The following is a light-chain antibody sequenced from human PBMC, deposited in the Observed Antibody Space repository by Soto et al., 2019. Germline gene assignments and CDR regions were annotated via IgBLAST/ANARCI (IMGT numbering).Light chain of an antibody. J-gene: IGLJ7*01. CDR2: GNS. CDR1: SSNIGAGNV. Sequence: QSVLTQPPSVSGAPGQRVTISCTGSSSNIGAGNVVHWYQQLPGTAPKLLIYGNSNRPSGVPDRFSGSKSGTSASLAITGLQAEDEADYYCQSYDSSLSGAVFGGGTQLTVL. CDR3: QSYDSSLSGAV. V-gene: IGLV1-40*01.